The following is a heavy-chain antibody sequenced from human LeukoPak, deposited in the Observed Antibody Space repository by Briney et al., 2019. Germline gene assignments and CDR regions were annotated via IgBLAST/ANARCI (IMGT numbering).Heavy chain of an antibody. CDR3: AKLFGSGYHFFHF. CDR2: ITSGSGDTT. V-gene: IGHV3-48*03. CDR1: GFTFRHYE. Sequence: GGSLRLSCAASGFTFRHYEMTWVRQAPGKGLEWLSFITSGSGDTTYYSDSVKGRFTISRDNDKNSLSLQMNSLRSEATAIYYCAKLFGSGYHFFHFWGQGTLVTVSS. D-gene: IGHD5-12*01. J-gene: IGHJ4*02.